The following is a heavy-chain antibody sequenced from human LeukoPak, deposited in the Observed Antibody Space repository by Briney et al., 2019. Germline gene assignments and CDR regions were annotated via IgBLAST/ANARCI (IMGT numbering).Heavy chain of an antibody. CDR1: GFTFSSYG. CDR2: IWYDGSNK. V-gene: IGHV3-33*01. D-gene: IGHD1-26*01. Sequence: GGSLRLSCAASGFTFSSYGMHWVRQAPGKGLEWVAVIWYDGSNKYYADSVKGRFTISRDNSKNTLYLQMNSLRAEDTAVYYCARDGYSGSYSQFLFDYWGQGTLVTVSS. CDR3: ARDGYSGSYSQFLFDY. J-gene: IGHJ4*02.